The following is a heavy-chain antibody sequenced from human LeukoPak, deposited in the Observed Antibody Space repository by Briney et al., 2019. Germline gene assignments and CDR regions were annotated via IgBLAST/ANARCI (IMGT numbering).Heavy chain of an antibody. Sequence: GSSVKVSCKASGGTFSSYAISWVRQAPGQGLEWMGWINTNTGNPTYAQGFTGRFVFSLDTSVSTAYLQISSLKAEDTAVYYCARDRYDFWSGYQPFDYWGQGTLVTVSS. D-gene: IGHD3-3*01. J-gene: IGHJ4*02. V-gene: IGHV7-4-1*02. CDR1: GGTFSSYA. CDR3: ARDRYDFWSGYQPFDY. CDR2: INTNTGNP.